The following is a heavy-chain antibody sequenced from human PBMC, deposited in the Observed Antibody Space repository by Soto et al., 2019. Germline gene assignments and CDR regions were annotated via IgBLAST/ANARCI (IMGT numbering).Heavy chain of an antibody. D-gene: IGHD3-22*01. V-gene: IGHV4-39*01. J-gene: IGHJ4*02. CDR2: TYYRRST. CDR1: GGSISSSSYY. CDR3: ARQIRPSVSMIAVVITLLLHFDY. Sequence: PSETLSLTCTVSGGSISSSSYYWCWIRQPPGKGLEWIGSTYYRRSTCYNPSLKSRGPISVNTPTNQFYLNLSSVAAADTAVYYCARQIRPSVSMIAVVITLLLHFDYWGQGTLVTVSS.